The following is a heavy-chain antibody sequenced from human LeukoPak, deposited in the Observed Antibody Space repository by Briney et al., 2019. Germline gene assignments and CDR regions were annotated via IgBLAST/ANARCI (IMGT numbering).Heavy chain of an antibody. D-gene: IGHD3-10*01. Sequence: GSLRLSCAASGFTFSDYYMSWIRQAPGKGLEWVSYISSSGSTIYYADSVKGRFTISRDNAKNSLYLQMNSLRAEDTAVYYCARTTMVRGVPYYYMDVWGKGTTVTVSS. V-gene: IGHV3-11*04. CDR1: GFTFSDYY. CDR2: ISSSGSTI. J-gene: IGHJ6*03. CDR3: ARTTMVRGVPYYYMDV.